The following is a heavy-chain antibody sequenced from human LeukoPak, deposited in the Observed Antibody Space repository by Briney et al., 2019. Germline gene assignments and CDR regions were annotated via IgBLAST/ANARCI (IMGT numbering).Heavy chain of an antibody. Sequence: GGSLRLSCAASGFTFSSYVMSWVRQAPGKGLEWVSAISGSGGSTYYADSVKGRFTISRDNSKNTLYLQMNSLRAEDTAVYYCAKEPYCGGDCYWNYFDYWGQGTLVTVSS. J-gene: IGHJ4*02. CDR3: AKEPYCGGDCYWNYFDY. CDR2: ISGSGGST. CDR1: GFTFSSYV. D-gene: IGHD2-21*02. V-gene: IGHV3-23*01.